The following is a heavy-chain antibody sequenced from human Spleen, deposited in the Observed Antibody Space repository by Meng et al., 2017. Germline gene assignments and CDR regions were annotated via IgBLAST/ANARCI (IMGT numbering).Heavy chain of an antibody. Sequence: SETLSLTCTVSGGSVNTFYWTWIRQPPGKGLEWIGQIFSSGNTNYNPSLKSRVIISIDTSKNQFSLRLTSVTAADTAVYYCARVITYHGHAFDIWGQETMVNVSS. V-gene: IGHV4-59*02. CDR3: ARVITYHGHAFDI. CDR1: GGSVNTFY. J-gene: IGHJ3*02. CDR2: IFSSGNT. D-gene: IGHD2-2*01.